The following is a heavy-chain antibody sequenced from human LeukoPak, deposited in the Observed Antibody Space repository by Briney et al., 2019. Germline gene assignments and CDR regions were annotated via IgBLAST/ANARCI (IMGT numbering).Heavy chain of an antibody. CDR2: IYYSGST. J-gene: IGHJ4*02. D-gene: IGHD3-22*01. Sequence: SETLSLTCTVSGGSISSGGYYWSWIRQHPGKGLEWIGYIYYSGSTYYNPSLKSRVTISVDTSKNQLSLKLSSVTAADTAVYYCARAVVVITNFDYWGQGTLVTVSS. V-gene: IGHV4-31*03. CDR3: ARAVVVITNFDY. CDR1: GGSISSGGYY.